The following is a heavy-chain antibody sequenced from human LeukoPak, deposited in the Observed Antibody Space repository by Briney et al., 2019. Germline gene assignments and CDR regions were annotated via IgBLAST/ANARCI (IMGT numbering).Heavy chain of an antibody. CDR3: ARDRSDDGYNPYYFDY. V-gene: IGHV4-59*01. CDR2: IYYSGST. CDR1: GGSISSYY. J-gene: IGHJ4*02. D-gene: IGHD5-24*01. Sequence: KPSETLSLTCTVSGGSISSYYWSWIRQPPGKGLEWIGYIYYSGSTNYNPSLKSRVTISVDTSKNQFSLKLSSVTAADTAVYYCARDRSDDGYNPYYFDYWGQGTLVTVSP.